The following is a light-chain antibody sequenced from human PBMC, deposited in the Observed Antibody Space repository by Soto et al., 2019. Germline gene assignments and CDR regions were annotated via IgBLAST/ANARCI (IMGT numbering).Light chain of an antibody. V-gene: IGKV4-1*01. CDR1: QPVLYSSNNRNY. J-gene: IGKJ2*01. CDR3: HQYLSAPFT. CDR2: WAS. Sequence: TVMTQSPDSLAVSLGERATINCKSSQPVLYSSNNRNYLAWYQQRPGQPPKLLIYWASTRASGVPDRFSGSGSGTDFTLTITSLQAEDVAVYYCHQYLSAPFTFGQGTKLEIK.